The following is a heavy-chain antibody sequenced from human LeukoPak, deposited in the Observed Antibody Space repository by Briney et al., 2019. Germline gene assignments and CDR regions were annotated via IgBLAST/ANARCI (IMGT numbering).Heavy chain of an antibody. Sequence: SETLSLTCTVSGGSISSYYWSWIRQTPGKGLEWIGYIYYSGSTNYNPSLKSRVTISVDTSKNQFSLKLSSVTAADTAVYYCARGSNGWSKVNWFDPWGQGTLVTVSS. CDR3: ARGSNGWSKVNWFDP. CDR1: GGSISSYY. J-gene: IGHJ5*02. D-gene: IGHD6-19*01. CDR2: IYYSGST. V-gene: IGHV4-59*01.